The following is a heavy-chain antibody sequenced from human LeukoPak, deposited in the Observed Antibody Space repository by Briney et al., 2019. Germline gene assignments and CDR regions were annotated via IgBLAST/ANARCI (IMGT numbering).Heavy chain of an antibody. V-gene: IGHV3-7*01. CDR3: SRRSSWTYYYYYYMDV. Sequence: GGSLRLSCAASGFTFSSYWMSWVRQAPGKGLEWVANIKQDGSEKYYVDSVKGRFTISRDNAKNSLYLQMNSLRAEDTAVYYCSRRSSWTYYYYYYMDVWGKGTTVTISS. CDR2: IKQDGSEK. CDR1: GFTFSSYW. J-gene: IGHJ6*03. D-gene: IGHD6-13*01.